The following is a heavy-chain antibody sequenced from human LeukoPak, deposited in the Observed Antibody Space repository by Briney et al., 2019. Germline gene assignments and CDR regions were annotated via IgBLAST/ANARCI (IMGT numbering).Heavy chain of an antibody. CDR2: IYYSGST. J-gene: IGHJ3*02. Sequence: PSETLSLTCTVSGGSISSSSYYWGWIRQPPGKGLEWIGSIYYSGSTYYNPSLKSRVTISVDTSKNQFSLKLSSVTAADTAVYYCAAHSGSYYGAFDIWGQGTMVTVSS. D-gene: IGHD1-26*01. V-gene: IGHV4-39*01. CDR3: AAHSGSYYGAFDI. CDR1: GGSISSSSYY.